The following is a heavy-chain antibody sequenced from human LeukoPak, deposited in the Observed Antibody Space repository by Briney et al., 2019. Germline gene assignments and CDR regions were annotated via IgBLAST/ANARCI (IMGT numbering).Heavy chain of an antibody. CDR2: ISSSSSYI. J-gene: IGHJ4*02. CDR3: ASEVVAIGPKLGCIDY. CDR1: GFTLSSYS. Sequence: PGGSLRLSCAASGFTLSSYSMNWVRQAPGKGLEWVSSISSSSSYIYYADSVKGRFTISRDNAKNSLYLQMDSLRAEDTAVYYCASEVVAIGPKLGCIDYWGQGTLVTVSS. D-gene: IGHD2-21*01. V-gene: IGHV3-21*01.